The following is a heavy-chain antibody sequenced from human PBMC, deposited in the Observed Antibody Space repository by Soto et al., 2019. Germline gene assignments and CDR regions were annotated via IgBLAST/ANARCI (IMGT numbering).Heavy chain of an antibody. CDR1: GYTFTSYA. D-gene: IGHD6-19*01. J-gene: IGHJ4*02. CDR2: INAGNGNT. Sequence: GASVKVSCKASGYTFTSYAMHWVRQAPGQRLEWMGWINAGNGNTKYSQKFQGRVTITRDTSASTAYMELSSLRSEDTAVYYCARSGKAVAGLHFDYWGQGTLVTVSS. CDR3: ARSGKAVAGLHFDY. V-gene: IGHV1-3*01.